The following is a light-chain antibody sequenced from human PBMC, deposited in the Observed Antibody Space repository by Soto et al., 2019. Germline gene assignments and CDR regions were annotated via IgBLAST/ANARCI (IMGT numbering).Light chain of an antibody. V-gene: IGKV1-9*01. Sequence: DIRLTQSPSFLSASVGDRVTITCRASQGISSYLAWYQQKPGKAPKLLIYAPSTLQSGVPSRYSGSGSGTAFTLTISSLQPEAFATYYCQQHNSYPPITFGGGNKVEIK. J-gene: IGKJ4*01. CDR1: QGISSY. CDR3: QQHNSYPPIT. CDR2: APS.